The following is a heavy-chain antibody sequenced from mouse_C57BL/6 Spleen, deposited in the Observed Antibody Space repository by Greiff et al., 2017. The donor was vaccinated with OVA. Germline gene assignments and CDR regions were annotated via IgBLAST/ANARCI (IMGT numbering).Heavy chain of an antibody. D-gene: IGHD2-5*01. CDR2: ISSGSSTI. CDR1: GFTFSDYG. Sequence: EVQVVESGGGLVKPGGSLKLSCAASGFTFSDYGMHWVRQAPEKGLEWVAYISSGSSTIYYADTVKGRFPISRDNAKNTLFLQMTSLRAEDTAMYYFARAYYSKEMDYWGQGTSVTVSS. V-gene: IGHV5-17*01. J-gene: IGHJ4*01. CDR3: ARAYYSKEMDY.